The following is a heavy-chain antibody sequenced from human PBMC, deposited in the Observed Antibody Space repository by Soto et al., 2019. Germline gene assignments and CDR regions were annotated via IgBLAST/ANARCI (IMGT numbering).Heavy chain of an antibody. CDR2: IDPYGTGI. CDR3: AKDGARVATISTPDH. V-gene: IGHV3-74*01. Sequence: GGSLRLSCAASGFAFSSYWMHWVRQAPGKGLVWVSRIDPYGTGINYADSVKGRFTISRDNGKNTLYLQMNSLRSEDTAVYYCAKDGARVATISTPDHWGQGTLVTVSS. D-gene: IGHD5-12*01. J-gene: IGHJ4*02. CDR1: GFAFSSYW.